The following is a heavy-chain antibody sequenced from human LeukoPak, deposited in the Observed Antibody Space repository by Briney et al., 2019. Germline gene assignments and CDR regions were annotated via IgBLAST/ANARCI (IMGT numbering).Heavy chain of an antibody. D-gene: IGHD6-19*01. Sequence: GNSLRLSCAASGSTFSIYSIHWVRQAPGKGLEWVAVISYDGNTKFYADSVKGRFTISRDSSSNTVFLQMGSLRAEDTAVFYCARSRPDSSGWSRDSMDVWGQGTTVTVSS. CDR2: ISYDGNTK. V-gene: IGHV3-30-3*01. CDR1: GSTFSIYS. J-gene: IGHJ6*02. CDR3: ARSRPDSSGWSRDSMDV.